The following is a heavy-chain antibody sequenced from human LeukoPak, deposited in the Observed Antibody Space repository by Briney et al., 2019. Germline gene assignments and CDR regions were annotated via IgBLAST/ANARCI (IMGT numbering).Heavy chain of an antibody. D-gene: IGHD2-2*01. J-gene: IGHJ6*02. CDR2: ISGSGGST. CDR1: GFTFSSYA. Sequence: GGSLRLSCAASGFTFSSYAMSWVRQAPGKGLEWVSAISGSGGSTYYADSVKGRFTISRDNSKNTLHLQMNSLRAEDTAVYYCAKVPVVVVPAATRPSYYYYYGMDVWGQGTTVTVSS. V-gene: IGHV3-23*01. CDR3: AKVPVVVVPAATRPSYYYYYGMDV.